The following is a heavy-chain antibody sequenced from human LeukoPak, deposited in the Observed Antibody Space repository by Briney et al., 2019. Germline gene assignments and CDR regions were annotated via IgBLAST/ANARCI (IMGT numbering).Heavy chain of an antibody. V-gene: IGHV1-2*02. J-gene: IGHJ4*02. D-gene: IGHD6-13*01. Sequence: ASLKVSCKASGYMFIGYHIHWVRQAPGQGLEWMGWINPNSGGTHYAQKFQGRVTMTRDTSISTAYMELSSLRPDDTAVYYCAKDGDAREGQQQAVVDYWGQGTQVTVSS. CDR1: GYMFIGYH. CDR2: INPNSGGT. CDR3: AKDGDAREGQQQAVVDY.